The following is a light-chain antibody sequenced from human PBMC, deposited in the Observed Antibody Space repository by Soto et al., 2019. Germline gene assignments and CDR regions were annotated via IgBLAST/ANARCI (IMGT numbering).Light chain of an antibody. Sequence: QSALTQPRSVSGSPGHSVTISCTGTIGDVGGYNFFSWYQQHPGKVPTLVSFDVSHRPSGVHDRFSCSKSGNTASLTISGLQDEDETDYYCCSYGGSYNWVFGGGTQLNVL. CDR3: CSYGGSYNWV. J-gene: IGLJ2*01. CDR2: DVS. CDR1: IGDVGGYNF. V-gene: IGLV2-11*01.